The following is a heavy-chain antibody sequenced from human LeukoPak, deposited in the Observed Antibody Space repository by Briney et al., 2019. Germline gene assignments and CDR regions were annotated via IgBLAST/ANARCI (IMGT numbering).Heavy chain of an antibody. CDR2: ISWNSGSI. CDR3: AKGRDGYNYDFDY. V-gene: IGHV3-9*01. CDR1: GFTFDDYA. D-gene: IGHD5-24*01. J-gene: IGHJ4*02. Sequence: PGRSLRLSCAASGFTFDDYAMRWGRQAPGEGLERGSGISWNSGSIRYADSVKGRFTISRDNAKNSLYLQMNSLRAEDTALYYCAKGRDGYNYDFDYWGQGTLVTVSS.